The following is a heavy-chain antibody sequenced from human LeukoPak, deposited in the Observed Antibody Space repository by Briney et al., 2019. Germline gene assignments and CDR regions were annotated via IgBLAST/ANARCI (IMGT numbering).Heavy chain of an antibody. Sequence: GASVKVSCKASGYTFTSYYMHWVRQAPGQGLEWMGIINPSGGSTNYAQKFQGRVTITADESTSTAYMELSSLRSEDTAVYYCARGYSYARTYFDYWGQGTLVTVSS. CDR2: INPSGGST. CDR3: ARGYSYARTYFDY. D-gene: IGHD5-18*01. CDR1: GYTFTSYY. J-gene: IGHJ4*02. V-gene: IGHV1-46*01.